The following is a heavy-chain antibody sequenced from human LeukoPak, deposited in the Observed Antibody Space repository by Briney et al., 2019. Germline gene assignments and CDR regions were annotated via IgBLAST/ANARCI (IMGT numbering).Heavy chain of an antibody. CDR2: MNPNSGNT. CDR1: GYTFTSYD. D-gene: IGHD3-3*01. V-gene: IGHV1-8*01. CDR3: ARGGQDDFWSGFLWFDP. J-gene: IGHJ5*02. Sequence: ASVKVSCKASGYTFTSYDINWVRQATGQGLEWMGWMNPNSGNTGYAQKFQGRVTMTRNTSISTAYMELSSLRSEDTAVYYCARGGQDDFWSGFLWFDPWGQGTLVTVFS.